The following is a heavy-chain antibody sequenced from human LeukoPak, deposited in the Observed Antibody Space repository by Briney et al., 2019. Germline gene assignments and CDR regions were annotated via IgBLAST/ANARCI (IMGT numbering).Heavy chain of an antibody. CDR1: GFTFSSYS. CDR2: ITSGSDII. J-gene: IGHJ4*02. V-gene: IGHV3-48*01. D-gene: IGHD3-22*01. CDR3: ARDLAYYYDNNYD. Sequence: GGSLRLSCAASGFTFSSYSTNWVRQAPGKGLEWISYITSGSDIISYADSVKGRFTISRDNAKNSLYLQMNSLRAEDTAIYYCARDLAYYYDNNYDGGQGTLVTVSS.